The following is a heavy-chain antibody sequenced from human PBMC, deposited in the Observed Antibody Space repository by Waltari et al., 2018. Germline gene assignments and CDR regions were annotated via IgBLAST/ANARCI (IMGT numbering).Heavy chain of an antibody. Sequence: QVQLQQWGAGLLKPSETLSLTCAVYGGSFSGYYWSWIRQPPGKGLEWIGEINHSGSTNYNPSLKSRVTISVDTSKNQFSLKLSSVTAAETAVYYCARGLETHYGMDVWGQGTTVTVSS. CDR2: INHSGST. CDR1: GGSFSGYY. CDR3: ARGLETHYGMDV. V-gene: IGHV4-34*01. J-gene: IGHJ6*02.